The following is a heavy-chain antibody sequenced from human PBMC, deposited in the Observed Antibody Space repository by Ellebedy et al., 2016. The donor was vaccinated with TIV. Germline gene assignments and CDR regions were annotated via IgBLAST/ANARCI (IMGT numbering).Heavy chain of an antibody. CDR3: ARAGYSSGWDGGYYFDY. V-gene: IGHV6-1*01. CDR1: GDSVSSNSAA. D-gene: IGHD6-19*01. Sequence: SQTLSLTXXISGDSVSSNSAAWNWIRQSPSRGLEWLGRTYYRSKWYNDYAVSVKSRITINPDTSKNQFSLQLNSVTPEDTAVYYCARAGYSSGWDGGYYFDYWGQGTLVTVSS. CDR2: TYYRSKWYN. J-gene: IGHJ4*02.